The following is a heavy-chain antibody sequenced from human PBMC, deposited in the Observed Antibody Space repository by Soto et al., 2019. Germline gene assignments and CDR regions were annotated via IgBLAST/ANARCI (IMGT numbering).Heavy chain of an antibody. V-gene: IGHV3-49*03. J-gene: IGHJ4*02. CDR2: IRSKAYGGTT. CDR3: AREGDFSIND. D-gene: IGHD4-4*01. CDR1: GFILGDYA. Sequence: EVQLVESGGGLIQPGRSLRLSCKASGFILGDYALSWIRQTPGKGLEWVGFIRSKAYGGTTEYAASMKGRFSISRDESKSIAYLQMNSLKTEDTAVYYCAREGDFSINDWGQGTLVTVSS.